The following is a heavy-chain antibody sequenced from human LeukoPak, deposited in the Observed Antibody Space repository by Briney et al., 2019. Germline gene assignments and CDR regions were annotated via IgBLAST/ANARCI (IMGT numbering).Heavy chain of an antibody. CDR2: INHSGST. CDR1: GGSFSGYY. Sequence: PSETLSLTCAVYGGSFSGYYWSWIREPPGKGLEWIGEINHSGSTNYNPSLKSRGTISVDTSKNQFSLKLSSVHAADTAVYYCAADEGLKGYWGQGTLVTVSS. J-gene: IGHJ4*02. CDR3: AADEGLKGY. V-gene: IGHV4-34*01.